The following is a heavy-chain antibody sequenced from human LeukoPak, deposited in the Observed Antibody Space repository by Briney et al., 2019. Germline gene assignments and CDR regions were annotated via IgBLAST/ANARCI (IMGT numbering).Heavy chain of an antibody. Sequence: ASVKVSCKASGYAFTSYGISWVRQAPGQGLEWMGWISAYNGNTNYAQKLQGRVTMTTDTSTSTAYMELRSLRSDDTAVYYCARALGLGHDNYYYGMDVWGKGTTVTVSS. V-gene: IGHV1-18*04. J-gene: IGHJ6*04. D-gene: IGHD6-19*01. CDR2: ISAYNGNT. CDR3: ARALGLGHDNYYYGMDV. CDR1: GYAFTSYG.